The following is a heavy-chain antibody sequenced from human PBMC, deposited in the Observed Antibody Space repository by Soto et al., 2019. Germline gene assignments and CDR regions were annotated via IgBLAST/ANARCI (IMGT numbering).Heavy chain of an antibody. CDR1: GFTFDDYA. CDR3: AKGGVVVVAATPGAFDI. V-gene: IGHV3-9*01. Sequence: GGSLRLSCAASGFTFDDYAMHWVRQAPGKGLEWVSGISWNSGSIGYADSVKGRFTISRDNAKNSLYLQMNSLRAEDTALYYCAKGGVVVVAATPGAFDIWGQGTMVTVSS. J-gene: IGHJ3*02. CDR2: ISWNSGSI. D-gene: IGHD2-15*01.